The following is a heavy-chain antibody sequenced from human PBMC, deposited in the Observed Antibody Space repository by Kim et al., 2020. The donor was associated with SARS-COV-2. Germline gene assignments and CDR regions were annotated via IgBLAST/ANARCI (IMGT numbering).Heavy chain of an antibody. D-gene: IGHD3-22*01. CDR2: IYHSGST. CDR1: GYSISSGYY. J-gene: IGHJ4*02. V-gene: IGHV4-38-2*02. Sequence: SETLSLTCTVSGYSISSGYYWGWIRQPPGKGLEWIGSIYHSGSTYYNPSLKSRVTISVDTSKNQFSLKLSSVTAADTAVYYCAREGGGYYYDSSGYWGQGTLVTVSS. CDR3: AREGGGYYYDSSGY.